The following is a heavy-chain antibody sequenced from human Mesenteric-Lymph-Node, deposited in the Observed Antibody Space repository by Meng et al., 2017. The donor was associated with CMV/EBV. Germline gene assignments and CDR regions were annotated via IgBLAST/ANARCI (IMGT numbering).Heavy chain of an antibody. CDR1: GDSVSTTRAA. V-gene: IGHV6-1*01. Sequence: CAISGDSVSTTRAAWHWIRQSPSRGLEWLGRTYYRSKWYNDYAVSVKSRISINPDTSKNQFSLQLNSVTPEDTAVYYCLRDSSGYFDYWGLGTLVTVSS. J-gene: IGHJ4*02. D-gene: IGHD3-22*01. CDR2: TYYRSKWYN. CDR3: LRDSSGYFDY.